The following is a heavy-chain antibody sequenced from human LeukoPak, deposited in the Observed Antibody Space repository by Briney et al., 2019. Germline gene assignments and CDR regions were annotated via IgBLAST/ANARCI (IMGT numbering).Heavy chain of an antibody. CDR1: GGSISSYY. J-gene: IGHJ6*02. CDR2: IYTSGST. CDR3: ARLPPPSGYYYYYGMDV. V-gene: IGHV4-4*07. Sequence: SETLFLTCTVSGGSISSYYWSWIRQPAGKGLEWIGRIYTSGSTNYNPSLKSRVTISVDTSKNQFSLKLSSVTAADTAVYYCARLPPPSGYYYYYGMDVWGQGTTVTVSS.